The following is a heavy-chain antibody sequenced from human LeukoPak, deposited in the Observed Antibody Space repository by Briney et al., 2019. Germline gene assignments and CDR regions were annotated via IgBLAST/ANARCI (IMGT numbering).Heavy chain of an antibody. V-gene: IGHV3-23*01. Sequence: GGSLRLSCAASGFTFSSYAMSWVRQAPGKGLEWVSAISGSGGSTYYADSVKGRFTISRDNSKNTLYLQVNSLRAEDTAVYYCAKDGVVASDAFDIWGQGTMVTVSS. CDR1: GFTFSSYA. J-gene: IGHJ3*02. D-gene: IGHD3-22*01. CDR2: ISGSGGST. CDR3: AKDGVVASDAFDI.